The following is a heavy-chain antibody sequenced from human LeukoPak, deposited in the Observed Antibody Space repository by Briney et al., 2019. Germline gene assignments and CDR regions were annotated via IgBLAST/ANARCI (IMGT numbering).Heavy chain of an antibody. CDR1: GFTFDDYA. Sequence: LAGGSLRLSCAASGFTFDDYAMHWVRHAPGKGLEWVSGISWNNDNIGYANSVKGRFTISRDNAENSLYLQMSGLRTEDTAVYFCAKAPGYSYGNWYFDLWGRGTLVTVSS. CDR3: AKAPGYSYGNWYFDL. J-gene: IGHJ2*01. V-gene: IGHV3-9*01. D-gene: IGHD5-18*01. CDR2: ISWNNDNI.